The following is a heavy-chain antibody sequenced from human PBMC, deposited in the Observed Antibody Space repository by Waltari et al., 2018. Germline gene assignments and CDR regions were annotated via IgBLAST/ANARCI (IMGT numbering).Heavy chain of an antibody. V-gene: IGHV1-24*01. D-gene: IGHD2-15*01. CDR3: ARGILVVVAAPRPGCYFDY. Sequence: QVQLVQSGAEVKKPGASVKVSCKVSGYTLTELSMPWVRQAPGKGLEWMGGFDPEDGETIYAQKFQGRVTMTTDTSTSTAYMELRSLRSDDTAVYYCARGILVVVAAPRPGCYFDYWGQGTLVTVSS. CDR2: FDPEDGET. J-gene: IGHJ4*02. CDR1: GYTLTELS.